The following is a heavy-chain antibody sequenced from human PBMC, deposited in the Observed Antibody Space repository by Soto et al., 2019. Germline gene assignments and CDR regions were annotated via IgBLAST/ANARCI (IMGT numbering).Heavy chain of an antibody. J-gene: IGHJ6*02. CDR1: GGSISSYY. CDR3: ARVGCSGGSCYYYYYYGMDV. V-gene: IGHV4-4*07. D-gene: IGHD2-15*01. CDR2: IYTSGST. Sequence: KPSETLSLTCTVSGGSISSYYWSWIRQPAGKGLEWIGRIYTSGSTNYNPSLKSRVTMSVDTSKNQFSLKLSSVTAADTAVYYCARVGCSGGSCYYYYYYGMDVWGQGTTVTVSS.